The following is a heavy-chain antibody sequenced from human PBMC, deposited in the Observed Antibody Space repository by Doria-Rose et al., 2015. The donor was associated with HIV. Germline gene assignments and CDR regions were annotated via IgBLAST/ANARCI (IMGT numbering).Heavy chain of an antibody. CDR2: IVSDDER. Sequence: SGPVLVKPTETLTLTCTVSGVSLSSPGMGVSWIRQPPGKALEWLANIVSDDERSDNPPLKSRLTISRVNSKSQLVLTMTDMDPVDTATYYCARIKSSRWYHKYYFDFWGQGTLVIVSA. CDR1: GVSLSSPGMG. J-gene: IGHJ4*02. CDR3: ARIKSSRWYHKYYFDF. D-gene: IGHD6-13*01. V-gene: IGHV2-26*01.